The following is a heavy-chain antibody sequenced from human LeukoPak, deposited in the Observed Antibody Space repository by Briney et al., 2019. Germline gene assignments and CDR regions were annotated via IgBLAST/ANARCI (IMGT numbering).Heavy chain of an antibody. J-gene: IGHJ4*02. CDR2: IRYDGSNK. D-gene: IGHD6-19*01. CDR1: GFTFSSYG. Sequence: GGSLRLACAASGFTFSSYGMHWVRQAPGKGLEWVAFIRYDGSNKYYADSVKGRFTISRDNSKNTLYLQMNSLRAEDTAVFYCAKLAVAGFDYWGQGTLVTVSS. V-gene: IGHV3-30*02. CDR3: AKLAVAGFDY.